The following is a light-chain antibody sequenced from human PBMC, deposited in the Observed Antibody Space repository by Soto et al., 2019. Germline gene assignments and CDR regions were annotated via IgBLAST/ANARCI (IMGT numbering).Light chain of an antibody. V-gene: IGLV1-40*01. CDR3: QSYDSRVRVV. J-gene: IGLJ2*01. CDR1: SSNIGAGYD. CDR2: GNS. Sequence: QSVLTQPPSVSGAPGQRVTISCTGSSSNIGAGYDVHWYQQLPGTAPKLIIYGNSNRPSGVPDRFSGSKSGTSASLAITGLQAEDEADYYCQSYDSRVRVVFGGGTKLTVL.